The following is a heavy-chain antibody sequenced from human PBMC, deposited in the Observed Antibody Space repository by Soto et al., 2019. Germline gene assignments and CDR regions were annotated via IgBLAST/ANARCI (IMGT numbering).Heavy chain of an antibody. D-gene: IGHD3-22*01. J-gene: IGHJ3*01. CDR2: IDYSGST. CDR1: GGSITSYY. Sequence: LSVTCTVSGGSITSYYWNWIRQSPGKGLEWIGYIDYSGSTNYNPSLKSRVTISIDTSKDQFSLKLSSVTAADTAVYFCARDRYYYDSSGYSTDAFDLWGQGTMVTVSS. CDR3: ARDRYYYDSSGYSTDAFDL. V-gene: IGHV4-59*01.